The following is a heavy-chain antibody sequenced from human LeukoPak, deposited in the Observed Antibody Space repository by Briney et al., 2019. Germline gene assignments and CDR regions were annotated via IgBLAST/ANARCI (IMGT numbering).Heavy chain of an antibody. Sequence: GGSLRLSCAASGFTFSSYAMHWVRQAPGKGLEWVAVISYDGSNKYYADSVKGRFTISRDNSKNTLYLQMNSLRAEDTAVYYCARPKRGYNYHPSDDAFDIWGQGTMVTVSS. J-gene: IGHJ3*02. CDR2: ISYDGSNK. CDR3: ARPKRGYNYHPSDDAFDI. D-gene: IGHD5-24*01. CDR1: GFTFSSYA. V-gene: IGHV3-30*04.